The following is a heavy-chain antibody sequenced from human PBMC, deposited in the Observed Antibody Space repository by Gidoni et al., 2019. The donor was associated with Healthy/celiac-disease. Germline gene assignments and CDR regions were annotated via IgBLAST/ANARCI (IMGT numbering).Heavy chain of an antibody. CDR3: ARDQENCSGGSCYGRYYYYGMDV. CDR1: GGSISRSNW. J-gene: IGHJ6*02. CDR2: IYHSGST. D-gene: IGHD2-15*01. Sequence: QVQLQESGPGLVKPSGTLSLTCAVSGGSISRSNWWSWVRQPPGKGLEWIGEIYHSGSTNYNPSLKSRVTISVDKSKNQFSLKLSSVTAADTAVYYCARDQENCSGGSCYGRYYYYGMDVWGQGTTVTVSS. V-gene: IGHV4-4*02.